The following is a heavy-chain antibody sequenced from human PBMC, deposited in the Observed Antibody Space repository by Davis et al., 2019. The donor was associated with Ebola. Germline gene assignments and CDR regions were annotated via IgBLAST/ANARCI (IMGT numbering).Heavy chain of an antibody. CDR1: GYSFTSYW. V-gene: IGHV5-51*01. CDR2: IYPGDSDT. D-gene: IGHD3-3*01. J-gene: IGHJ5*02. CDR3: ARAPTRFLEWLWFDP. Sequence: GESLKISCKGSGYSFTSYWIGWVRQMPGKGLEWMGIIYPGDSDTRYSPSFQGQVTISADKSISTAYLQWSSLKASDTAMYYCARAPTRFLEWLWFDPWGQGTLVTVSS.